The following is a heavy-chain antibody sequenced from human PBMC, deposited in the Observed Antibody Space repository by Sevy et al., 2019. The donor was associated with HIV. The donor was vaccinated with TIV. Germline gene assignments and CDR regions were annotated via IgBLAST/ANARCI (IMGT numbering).Heavy chain of an antibody. Sequence: GGSLRFSCAASGLTFSTYTMNWVRQAPGKGLERLSSITFSSNYIYYADSVKGRFTISRDNAKKSLFLQMNSLRAEDTAVYYCARPYGSGSWEAFDIWGQGTMVTVSS. V-gene: IGHV3-21*01. D-gene: IGHD3-10*01. CDR1: GLTFSTYT. CDR3: ARPYGSGSWEAFDI. CDR2: ITFSSNYI. J-gene: IGHJ3*02.